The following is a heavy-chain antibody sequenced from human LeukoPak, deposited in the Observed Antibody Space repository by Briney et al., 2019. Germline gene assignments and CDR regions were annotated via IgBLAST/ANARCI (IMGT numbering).Heavy chain of an antibody. D-gene: IGHD3-10*01. J-gene: IGHJ4*02. V-gene: IGHV3-9*03. CDR2: ISWNSGSI. CDR1: GFTFDDYA. CDR3: AKPKGRFGELEAGFDY. Sequence: GGSLRLSCAASGFTFDDYAMHWVRQAPGQGLEWVSGISWNSGSIGYADSVKGRFTISRDNAKNSLYLQMNSLRAEDMALYYCAKPKGRFGELEAGFDYWGQGTLVTVSS.